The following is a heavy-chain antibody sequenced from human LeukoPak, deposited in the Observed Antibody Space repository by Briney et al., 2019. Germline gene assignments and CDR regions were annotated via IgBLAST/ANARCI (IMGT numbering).Heavy chain of an antibody. D-gene: IGHD6-13*01. V-gene: IGHV3-23*01. Sequence: GGSLRLSCAASRFTFSSYGMSWVRQAPGKGLEWVSGISGSGGSTYYADSAKGRFTISRDNSKNTLYLQMNSLRVEDTAVYYCAKEGGLRSSWSFDFWGQGILVIVSS. CDR2: ISGSGGST. CDR3: AKEGGLRSSWSFDF. CDR1: RFTFSSYG. J-gene: IGHJ4*02.